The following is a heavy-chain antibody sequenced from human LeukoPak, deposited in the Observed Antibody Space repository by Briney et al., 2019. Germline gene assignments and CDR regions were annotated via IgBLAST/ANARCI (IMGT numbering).Heavy chain of an antibody. Sequence: GASVKASCKASGYTFTSYYMHWVRQAPGQGLEWMGIINPSGGSTSYAQKFQGRVTMTRDTSTSTVYMELSSLRSEDTAVYYCARVTATVTPFDYWGQGTLVTVSS. CDR2: INPSGGST. CDR3: ARVTATVTPFDY. CDR1: GYTFTSYY. V-gene: IGHV1-46*01. D-gene: IGHD4-17*01. J-gene: IGHJ4*02.